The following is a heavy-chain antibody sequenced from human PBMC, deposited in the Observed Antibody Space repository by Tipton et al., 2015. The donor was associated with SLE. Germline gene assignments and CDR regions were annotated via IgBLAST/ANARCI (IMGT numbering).Heavy chain of an antibody. V-gene: IGHV4-39*07. CDR3: ARRRRSAWFPGV. CDR2: ISSSGST. CDR1: GGSINSSTSF. J-gene: IGHJ4*02. D-gene: IGHD3-10*01. Sequence: TLSLTCNVSGGSINSSTSFWAWIRQPPGKGLEWIASISSSGSTDHNPSLRSRVSISLDTSKNQFSLRLTSATAADTAVYYCARRRRSAWFPGVWGQGTLVTVSS.